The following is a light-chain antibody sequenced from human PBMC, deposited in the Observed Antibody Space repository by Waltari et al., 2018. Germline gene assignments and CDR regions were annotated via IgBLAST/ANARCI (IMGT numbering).Light chain of an antibody. CDR1: QGIKNF. CDR3: QQFYSLPLT. V-gene: IGKV1-NL1*01. J-gene: IGKJ2*01. Sequence: CRASQGIKNFLGWYQHKPGNAPRLLLYFASRLESGVPSRFGDSGSGTDFTLTISSLQPEDFATYYCQQFYSLPLTFGQGTKLEIK. CDR2: FAS.